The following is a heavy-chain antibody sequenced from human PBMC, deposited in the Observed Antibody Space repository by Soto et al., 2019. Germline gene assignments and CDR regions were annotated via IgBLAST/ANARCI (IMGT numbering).Heavy chain of an antibody. CDR3: ARGRYGDY. J-gene: IGHJ4*02. V-gene: IGHV1-18*01. CDR1: GYAFTTYG. CDR2: ISAHNGNT. D-gene: IGHD1-1*01. Sequence: QVHLVQSGAEGKKPGASVKVSCKGSGYAFTTYGITWVRQAPGQGLEWMGWISAHNGNTNYAQKLQVRVTVTRDTSTSTAYMELRSLRSDDTSVYYCARGRYGDYWGQGALVTVSS.